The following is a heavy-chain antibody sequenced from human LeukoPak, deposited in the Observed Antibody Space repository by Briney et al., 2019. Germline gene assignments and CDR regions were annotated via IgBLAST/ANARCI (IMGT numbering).Heavy chain of an antibody. V-gene: IGHV4-30-4*01. D-gene: IGHD3-22*01. CDR2: ICYSGST. J-gene: IGHJ5*02. Sequence: GLGWIGYICYSGSTYYNPSRKSRITKTVNTAKNKFSLKLSSVTAADTAVYYCARDQAKGSGYLNWFDPWGQGTLXT. CDR3: ARDQAKGSGYLNWFDP.